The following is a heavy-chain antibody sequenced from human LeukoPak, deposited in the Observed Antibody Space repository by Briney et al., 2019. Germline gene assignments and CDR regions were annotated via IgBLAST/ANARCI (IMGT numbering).Heavy chain of an antibody. J-gene: IGHJ4*02. CDR2: IIPLLGIA. Sequence: SVNVSCMDSGGTFRRYNISWVRQAPGPGLEWMGRIIPLLGIANYAQKFHVRVTIPADKSTTTAYMQLSSLRSEDTAVYYCARDRGITMVLGVKSNSFDYWGQGTLVTVSS. CDR1: GGTFRRYN. CDR3: ARDRGITMVLGVKSNSFDY. D-gene: IGHD3-10*01. V-gene: IGHV1-69*04.